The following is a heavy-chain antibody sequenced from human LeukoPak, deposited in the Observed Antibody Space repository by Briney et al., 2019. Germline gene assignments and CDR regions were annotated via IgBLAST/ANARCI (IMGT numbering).Heavy chain of an antibody. CDR1: GYTFTSYD. V-gene: IGHV1-8*01. J-gene: IGHJ4*02. CDR3: AIRGTGE. Sequence: ASVKVSCKASGYTFTSYDINWVRQATGQGLEWMGWMNPNSGNTGYAQKFQGRVTMTRNTSISTVYMELSSLRSEDAAIYYCAIRGTGEWGQGTLVTVSS. D-gene: IGHD3-16*01. CDR2: MNPNSGNT.